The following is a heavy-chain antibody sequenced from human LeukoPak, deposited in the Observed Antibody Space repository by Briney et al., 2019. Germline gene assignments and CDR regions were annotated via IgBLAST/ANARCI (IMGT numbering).Heavy chain of an antibody. Sequence: GGSLRLSCAASGFTFSSYSMNWVRQAPGKGLEWVSFISFSGGSTDYADSVKGRFTISRDNSKNTLYLQMNSLRPDDTAVYYCAKDRAGGSVWYAFDPWGQGTLVTVSS. V-gene: IGHV3-23*01. D-gene: IGHD6-13*01. CDR2: ISFSGGST. J-gene: IGHJ5*02. CDR1: GFTFSSYS. CDR3: AKDRAGGSVWYAFDP.